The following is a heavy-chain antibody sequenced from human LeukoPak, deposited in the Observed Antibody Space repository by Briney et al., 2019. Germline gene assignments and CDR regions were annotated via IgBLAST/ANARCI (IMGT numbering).Heavy chain of an antibody. D-gene: IGHD3-22*01. Sequence: HPGGSLRLSCAASGFTVSSNYMSWVRQAPGKGLEWVSVIYSGGSTYYADSVKGRFTISRDNSKNTLYLQMNSLRAEDTAVYYCGRDSYDSSGGVYFDYWGQGTLVTVSS. V-gene: IGHV3-66*01. J-gene: IGHJ4*02. CDR3: GRDSYDSSGGVYFDY. CDR2: IYSGGST. CDR1: GFTVSSNY.